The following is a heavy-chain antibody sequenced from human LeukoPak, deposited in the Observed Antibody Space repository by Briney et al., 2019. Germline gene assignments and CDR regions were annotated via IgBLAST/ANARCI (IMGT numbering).Heavy chain of an antibody. J-gene: IGHJ4*02. CDR3: ANSQYCSSTSCYGHNYFDY. D-gene: IGHD2-2*01. V-gene: IGHV3-30*02. Sequence: GGSLRLSCAASGFTFSSYGMHWVRQAPGKGLEWVAFIRYDGSNKYYADSVKGRFTISRDNSKNTLYLQMNSLRAEDTAVYYCANSQYCSSTSCYGHNYFDYWGQGTLVTVSS. CDR2: IRYDGSNK. CDR1: GFTFSSYG.